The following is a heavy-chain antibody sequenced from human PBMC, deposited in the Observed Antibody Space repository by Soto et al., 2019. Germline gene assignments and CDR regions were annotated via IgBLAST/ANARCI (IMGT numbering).Heavy chain of an antibody. CDR1: GYIFTGYY. CDR3: ATDKVAFDM. J-gene: IGHJ3*02. CDR2: INTKTGGT. D-gene: IGHD3-9*01. V-gene: IGHV1-2*02. Sequence: ASVKVSCKASGYIFTGYYIQWVRQAPGQGLEWMGWINTKTGGTKYAQKFQGRVTMTRDTSINTAYMEVSRLRSDDTAVYYCATDKVAFDMCGQGTMVTVS.